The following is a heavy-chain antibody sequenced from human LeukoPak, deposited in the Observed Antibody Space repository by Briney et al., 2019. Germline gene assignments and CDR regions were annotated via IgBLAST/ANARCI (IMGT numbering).Heavy chain of an antibody. Sequence: PGGSLRLSCAASGFTFSSYAMSWVRQAPGRGREWVAAISGTGGRTYYADSVKGRFTISRDNSKNTLYLQMNSLRAEDTAVYYCAKDLGGGADYWGQGTLVTVSS. V-gene: IGHV3-23*01. CDR2: ISGTGGRT. D-gene: IGHD7-27*01. J-gene: IGHJ4*02. CDR1: GFTFSSYA. CDR3: AKDLGGGADY.